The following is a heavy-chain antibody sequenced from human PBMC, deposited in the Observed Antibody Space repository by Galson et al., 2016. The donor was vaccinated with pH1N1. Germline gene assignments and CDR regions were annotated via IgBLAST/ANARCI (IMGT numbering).Heavy chain of an antibody. Sequence: SLRLSCAASGFTFSNYWMSWVRQAPGKGLEWVANIKEDGGQKYYVDSVKGRSTISRDNAKNSLNLQMNSLRAEDTAVYYCARKGLPDSWGQGTLVTVSS. J-gene: IGHJ5*01. CDR3: ARKGLPDS. V-gene: IGHV3-7*04. CDR1: GFTFSNYW. CDR2: IKEDGGQK.